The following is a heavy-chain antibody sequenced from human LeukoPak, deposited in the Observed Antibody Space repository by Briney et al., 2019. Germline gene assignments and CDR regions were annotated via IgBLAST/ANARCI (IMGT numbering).Heavy chain of an antibody. V-gene: IGHV1-2*02. CDR3: ARVGSSGWYVHPTLDY. J-gene: IGHJ4*02. D-gene: IGHD6-19*01. CDR1: GYTFTGYY. CDR2: INPNSGDT. Sequence: ASVKVSCKASGYTFTGYYMHWVRQAPGQGLEWMGWINPNSGDTNYAQKFQGRVTVTRVTSISTAYMELSWLSTDDTAVYYCARVGSSGWYVHPTLDYWGQGTLVTVSS.